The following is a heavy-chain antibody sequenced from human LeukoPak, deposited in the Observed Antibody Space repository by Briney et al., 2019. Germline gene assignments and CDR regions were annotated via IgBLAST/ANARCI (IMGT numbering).Heavy chain of an antibody. Sequence: GGSLRLSCVGSGFTFDAYEVNWVRQAPGKGLEWVSYTSGSGRTIYYADSVKGRFTISWDNAKNSVSLQMNRLRADDTATYYCARALYGRFDSWGQGTLVTVSS. J-gene: IGHJ5*01. CDR3: ARALYGRFDS. CDR2: TSGSGRTI. V-gene: IGHV3-48*03. CDR1: GFTFDAYE. D-gene: IGHD2-8*01.